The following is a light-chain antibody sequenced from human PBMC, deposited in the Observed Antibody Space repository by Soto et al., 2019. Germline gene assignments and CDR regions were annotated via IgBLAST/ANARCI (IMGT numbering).Light chain of an antibody. Sequence: DIQMTQSPSSLSASVGDRVTITCRASQGISNYLAWYQQKPGKVPKLLIYAASTLQSGVPSRFSGSGSGTDFTLTISSLQPEGVATYYCQKYNSALLTTFGGGTKVEIK. CDR2: AAS. CDR3: QKYNSALLTT. CDR1: QGISNY. J-gene: IGKJ4*01. V-gene: IGKV1-27*01.